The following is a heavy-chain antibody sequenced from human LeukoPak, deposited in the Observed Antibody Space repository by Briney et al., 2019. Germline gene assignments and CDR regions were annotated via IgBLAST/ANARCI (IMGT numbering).Heavy chain of an antibody. CDR3: AKDIGASIHDAFDI. CDR1: GFTFDDYA. D-gene: IGHD3-16*01. Sequence: GRSLRLSCAASGFTFDDYAMHWVRQAPGKGLEWVSGISWSSGSIGYADSVKGRFTISRDNAKNSLYLQMNSLRAEDTALYYCAKDIGASIHDAFDIWGQGTMVTVSS. J-gene: IGHJ3*02. V-gene: IGHV3-9*01. CDR2: ISWSSGSI.